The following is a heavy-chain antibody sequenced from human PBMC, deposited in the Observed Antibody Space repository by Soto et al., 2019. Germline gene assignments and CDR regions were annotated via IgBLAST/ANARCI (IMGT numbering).Heavy chain of an antibody. J-gene: IGHJ5*02. CDR2: ISGDKRRL. CDR1: GYTVTWFG. Sequence: PSEKVSSLSFGYTVTWFGIRWVRQAPGQVLEWLRYISGDKRRLQYAQKFQGRITLTIHTSASIKYMELGSLTSDDTAVYYCAIDVLWEGQTTAMSENWFDPWRQGTLVTVSS. V-gene: IGHV1-18*01. CDR3: AIDVLWEGQTTAMSENWFDP. D-gene: IGHD4-4*01.